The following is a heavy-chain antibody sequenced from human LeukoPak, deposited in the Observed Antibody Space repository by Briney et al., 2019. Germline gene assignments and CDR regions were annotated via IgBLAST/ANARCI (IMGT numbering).Heavy chain of an antibody. CDR3: ARVSTVVTPVRYYYYGMDV. CDR2: INSDGSST. Sequence: PGGSLRLSCAVSGFTFSSYWMHWVRQAPGKGLVWVSRINSDGSSTNYADSVKGRFTISRDNAKKTLYLQMNSLRAEDTAVYYCARVSTVVTPVRYYYYGMDVWGQGTTVTVSS. J-gene: IGHJ6*02. V-gene: IGHV3-74*01. CDR1: GFTFSSYW. D-gene: IGHD4-23*01.